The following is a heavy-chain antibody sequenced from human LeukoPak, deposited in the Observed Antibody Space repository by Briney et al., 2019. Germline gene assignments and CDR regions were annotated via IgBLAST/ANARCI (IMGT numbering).Heavy chain of an antibody. J-gene: IGHJ3*02. Sequence: SETLSLTCAVYGGSFSGYYWSWIRRPPGKGLEWIGEINHSGSTNYNPSLKSRVTISVDTSKNQFSLKLSSVTAADTAVYYCARVGGAMADAFDIWGQGTMVTVSS. CDR2: INHSGST. CDR1: GGSFSGYY. V-gene: IGHV4-34*01. CDR3: ARVGGAMADAFDI. D-gene: IGHD3-16*01.